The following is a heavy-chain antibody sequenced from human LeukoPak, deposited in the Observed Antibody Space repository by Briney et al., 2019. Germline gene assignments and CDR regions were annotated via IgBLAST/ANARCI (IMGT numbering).Heavy chain of an antibody. V-gene: IGHV3-23*01. Sequence: GASLRLSCASSGFILRVYALTSVREAARKGLEWVSSITAFDYTTYAVPVKGRFTISRVNSKNTLSLQMDSLGGGHPALYHCARDPNGDYIGAFDNWGQGTMVTVSS. J-gene: IGHJ3*02. D-gene: IGHD4-17*01. CDR3: ARDPNGDYIGAFDN. CDR1: GFILRVYA. CDR2: ITAFDYTT.